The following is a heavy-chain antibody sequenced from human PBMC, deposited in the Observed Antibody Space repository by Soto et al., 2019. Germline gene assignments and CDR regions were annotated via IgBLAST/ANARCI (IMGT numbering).Heavy chain of an antibody. CDR3: ARAGTYNWV. Sequence: EVQLVESGGGLVQPGGSLRLSCAASGFTVSNNYMRWVRQAPGKGMEWVSLIYSGGATYYADSVKGRFTISRDTSKNTLDLQMNSLRAEDTAVYYCARAGTYNWVGGQGILVTVSS. CDR2: IYSGGAT. D-gene: IGHD1-1*01. J-gene: IGHJ4*02. V-gene: IGHV3-66*01. CDR1: GFTVSNNY.